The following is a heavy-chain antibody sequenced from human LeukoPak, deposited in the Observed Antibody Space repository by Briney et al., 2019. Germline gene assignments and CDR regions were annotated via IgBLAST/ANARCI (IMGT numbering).Heavy chain of an antibody. J-gene: IGHJ4*02. D-gene: IGHD6-13*01. CDR2: IYNSGST. CDR3: ARSSLAAAGTFDY. Sequence: SQALSLTCAVSGGSISSGGYSWNWIRQPPGKGLEWVGYIYNSGSTSYNPSLKSRVTMSVDTSKNQFSLKLSSVTAADTAVYYCARSSLAAAGTFDYWGQGTLVTVSS. V-gene: IGHV4-30-4*07. CDR1: GGSISSGGYS.